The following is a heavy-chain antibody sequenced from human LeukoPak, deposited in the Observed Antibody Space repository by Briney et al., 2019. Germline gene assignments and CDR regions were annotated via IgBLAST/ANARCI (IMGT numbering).Heavy chain of an antibody. CDR3: ARGTLWFGELRGFDY. J-gene: IGHJ4*02. Sequence: GGSLRLSCAASGFTFSSYSMNWVRQAPGKGLEWVSYISSSSTIYYADSVKGRFTISRDNAKNSPYLQMNSLRAEDTAVYYCARGTLWFGELRGFDYWGQGTLVTVSS. CDR2: ISSSSTI. D-gene: IGHD3-10*01. CDR1: GFTFSSYS. V-gene: IGHV3-48*01.